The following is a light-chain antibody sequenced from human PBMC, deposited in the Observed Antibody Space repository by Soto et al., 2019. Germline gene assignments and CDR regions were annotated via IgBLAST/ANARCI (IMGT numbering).Light chain of an antibody. J-gene: IGKJ1*01. CDR2: AAS. Sequence: DIQMTQSPSSLYASVGDRVTITCRASQSIVTYLNWYLQKPGKAPKLLIYAASNLQSGVPSRFSGSGSGTDFTLTISSLQPEDFATYFCQQSYSTPPWTFGQGTKVDI. CDR3: QQSYSTPPWT. V-gene: IGKV1-39*01. CDR1: QSIVTY.